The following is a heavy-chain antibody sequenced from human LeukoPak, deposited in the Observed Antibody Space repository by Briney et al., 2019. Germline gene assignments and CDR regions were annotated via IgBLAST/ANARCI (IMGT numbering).Heavy chain of an antibody. D-gene: IGHD3-9*01. CDR2: TNPNSGNT. CDR1: GYTFTSYD. CDR3: AREDPGPVLRYFDPRGSWFDP. Sequence: ASVKVSCKASGYTFTSYDINWVRQATGQGLEWMGWTNPNSGNTGYAQKFQGRVTMTRNTSISTAYMELSSLRSEDTAVYYCAREDPGPVLRYFDPRGSWFDPWGQGTLVTVSS. V-gene: IGHV1-8*01. J-gene: IGHJ5*02.